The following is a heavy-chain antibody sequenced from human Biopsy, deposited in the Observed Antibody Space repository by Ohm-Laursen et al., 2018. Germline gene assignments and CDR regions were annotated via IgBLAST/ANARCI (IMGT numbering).Heavy chain of an antibody. Sequence: SETLSLTCTVSGYSVTNDYYWGWIRQPPGKGLEWIGNIYYDGITYYNPSLKSRVAMSVDTSKNQFSLSLTSVTAADTAVYYCARVAGGYAYYYGMDVWGQGTTVMASS. CDR3: ARVAGGYAYYYGMDV. V-gene: IGHV4-38-2*02. CDR1: GYSVTNDYY. J-gene: IGHJ6*02. D-gene: IGHD5-12*01. CDR2: IYYDGIT.